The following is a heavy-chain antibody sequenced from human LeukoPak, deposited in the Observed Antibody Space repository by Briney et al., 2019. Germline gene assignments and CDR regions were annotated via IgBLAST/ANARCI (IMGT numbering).Heavy chain of an antibody. CDR1: GGSINSGGHY. Sequence: SETLSLTCTVSGGSINSGGHYWGWIRQHPGKGLEWIGYMYNSRTPYYNPSLQSRVTISIDTSKNQFSLKVSSVTAADTAVYYCARTNYGSGSYYNNWGQGTLVTVSS. CDR3: ARTNYGSGSYYNN. J-gene: IGHJ4*02. D-gene: IGHD3-10*01. CDR2: MYNSRTP. V-gene: IGHV4-31*03.